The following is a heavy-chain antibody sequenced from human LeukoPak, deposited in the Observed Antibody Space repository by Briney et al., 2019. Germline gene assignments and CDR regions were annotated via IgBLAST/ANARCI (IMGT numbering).Heavy chain of an antibody. J-gene: IGHJ3*02. D-gene: IGHD1-20*01. CDR3: AKGQRYNWDDDAVDM. V-gene: IGHV3-23*01. Sequence: GGSLRLSCAASGFTVHSYYMSWVRQAPGKGLEWVSRIITSSDRTYYADSVKGRFTISRDNSKNTLYLQMNSLRAEDTAIYYCAKGQRYNWDDDAVDMWGQETMVIVSS. CDR2: IITSSDRT. CDR1: GFTVHSYY.